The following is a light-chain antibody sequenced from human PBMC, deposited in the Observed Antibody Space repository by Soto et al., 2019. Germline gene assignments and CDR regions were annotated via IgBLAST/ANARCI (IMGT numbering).Light chain of an antibody. CDR2: EVS. V-gene: IGLV2-14*01. Sequence: QSALTQPASVSGSPGQSITISCTGTSSDVGGYNFVSWYQQHPGKAPKLMIYEVSSRPSGVSNRFSGAKSGDTASLTISGLQAEEESDYYCSSYTSTSTLVFGPGTTLTVL. CDR3: SSYTSTSTLV. J-gene: IGLJ1*01. CDR1: SSDVGGYNF.